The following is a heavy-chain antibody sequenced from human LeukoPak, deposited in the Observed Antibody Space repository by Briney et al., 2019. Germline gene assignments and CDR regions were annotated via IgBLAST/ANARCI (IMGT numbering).Heavy chain of an antibody. CDR2: IYTSGST. D-gene: IGHD6-13*01. J-gene: IGHJ6*03. Sequence: SETLSLTCAVYGGSFSGYYWSWIRQPAGKGLEWIGRIYTSGSTNYNPSLKSRVTISVDTSKNQFSLKLSSVTAADTAVYYCARETSSSWYGTLYYYYYYMDVWGKGTTVTVSS. CDR3: ARETSSSWYGTLYYYYYYMDV. V-gene: IGHV4-4*07. CDR1: GGSFSGYY.